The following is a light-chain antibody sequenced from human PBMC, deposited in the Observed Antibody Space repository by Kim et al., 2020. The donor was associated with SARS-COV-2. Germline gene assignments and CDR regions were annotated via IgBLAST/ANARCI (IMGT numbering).Light chain of an antibody. CDR1: NIGSKN. J-gene: IGLJ3*02. V-gene: IGLV3-9*01. CDR2: RDS. CDR3: QVWDSSTEV. Sequence: SVALGQTARITCGGNNIGSKNVHWYQQKPGQAPVLVIYRDSNRPSGIPERFSGSNSGNTATLTISRAQAGDEADFYCQVWDSSTEVFGRGTQLAVL.